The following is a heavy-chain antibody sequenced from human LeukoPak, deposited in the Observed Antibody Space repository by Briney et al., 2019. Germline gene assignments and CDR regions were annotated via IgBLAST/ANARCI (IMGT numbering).Heavy chain of an antibody. J-gene: IGHJ6*02. CDR2: IYSGGST. D-gene: IGHD1-26*01. CDR3: ARGLASSGRSTSYYGMDV. V-gene: IGHV3-66*01. CDR1: GLTVSSNY. Sequence: GWSLRLSCAASGLTVSSNYMSWVRQAPGRGVEGVSVIYSGGSTYYADPVTGRGTISRVNCKNKLYLQMNSLRAADTGVYYCARGLASSGRSTSYYGMDVWGQGTTVTVSS.